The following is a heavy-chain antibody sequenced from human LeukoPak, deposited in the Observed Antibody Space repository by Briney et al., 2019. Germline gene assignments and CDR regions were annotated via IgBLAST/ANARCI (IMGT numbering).Heavy chain of an antibody. Sequence: PGGSLRLSCAASGFTFSSYGMSWVRQAPGKGLEWVSAISGSGGSTYYADSVKGRFTISRDNSKNTLYLQMNSLKAEDTAVYYCARDAQPQYSSGSLYAEYFQHWGQGTLVTVSS. CDR1: GFTFSSYG. J-gene: IGHJ1*01. CDR2: ISGSGGST. CDR3: ARDAQPQYSSGSLYAEYFQH. D-gene: IGHD6-19*01. V-gene: IGHV3-23*01.